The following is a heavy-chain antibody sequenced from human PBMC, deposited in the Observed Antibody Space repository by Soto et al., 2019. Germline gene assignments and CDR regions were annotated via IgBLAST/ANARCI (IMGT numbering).Heavy chain of an antibody. D-gene: IGHD3-10*01. V-gene: IGHV3-11*05. CDR2: ISSSSSYT. CDR1: GFTFSDYY. CDR3: ARVRGSGSWFDP. Sequence: QVQLVESGGGLVKPGGSLRLSCAASGFTFSDYYMSWIRQAPGKGLEWVSYISSSSSYTNYADSVKGRFTISRDNAKNSLYLQMNSLRAEDTAVYYCARVRGSGSWFDPWGQGTLVIVSS. J-gene: IGHJ5*02.